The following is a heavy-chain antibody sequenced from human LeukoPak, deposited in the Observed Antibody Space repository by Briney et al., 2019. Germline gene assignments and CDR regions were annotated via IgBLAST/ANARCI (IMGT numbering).Heavy chain of an antibody. CDR1: GYTFTSYG. CDR2: ISAYNGNT. Sequence: ASVKVSCKASGYTFTSYGISWVRQAPGQGLEWMGWISAYNGNTNYAQKLQGRVTMTTDTSTSTAYMELRSLRSDDTAVYYCARPYYDSSAPPYDYWGQGTLVAVSS. V-gene: IGHV1-18*01. D-gene: IGHD3-22*01. CDR3: ARPYYDSSAPPYDY. J-gene: IGHJ4*02.